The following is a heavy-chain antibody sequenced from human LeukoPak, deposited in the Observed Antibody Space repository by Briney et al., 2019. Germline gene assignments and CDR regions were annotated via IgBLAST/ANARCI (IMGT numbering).Heavy chain of an antibody. D-gene: IGHD3-3*01. CDR1: GGSISSSSYY. J-gene: IGHJ3*02. Sequence: SETLSLTCTVSGGSISSSSYYWGWIRQPPGKGLEWIGSIYYSGSTYYNPSLKSRVTISVDTSKNQFSLKLSSVTAADTAVYYCARTEGLYYDFWEDRLCAFDIWGQGTMVTVSS. CDR2: IYYSGST. CDR3: ARTEGLYYDFWEDRLCAFDI. V-gene: IGHV4-39*01.